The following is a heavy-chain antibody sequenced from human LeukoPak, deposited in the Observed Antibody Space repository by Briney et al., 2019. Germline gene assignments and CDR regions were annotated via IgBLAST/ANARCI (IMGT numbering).Heavy chain of an antibody. J-gene: IGHJ4*02. CDR3: ARDKGSYDSDF. CDR1: GGSISSSSYY. V-gene: IGHV4-39*02. Sequence: PSKTLSLTCTVSGGSISSSSYYWGWIRQPPGKGLEWIGSIYYSGSTYYNPSLKSRVTISVDTSKNQFSLKLSSVTAADTAVYYCARDKGSYDSDFWGQGTLVTVSS. CDR2: IYYSGST. D-gene: IGHD5-18*01.